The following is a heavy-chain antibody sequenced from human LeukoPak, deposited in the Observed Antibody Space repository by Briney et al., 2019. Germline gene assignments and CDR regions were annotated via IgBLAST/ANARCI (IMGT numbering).Heavy chain of an antibody. Sequence: EPGGSLRLSCAASGFTVSSNYMSWVRQAPGKGLEWVSVLYSGGSTYYADSVKGRFTISRDNSKNTLYLQMNSLRAEDTAVYYCVGDTAMVPFDYWGQGTLVTVSS. CDR1: GFTVSSNY. J-gene: IGHJ4*02. CDR3: VGDTAMVPFDY. D-gene: IGHD5-18*01. CDR2: LYSGGST. V-gene: IGHV3-53*01.